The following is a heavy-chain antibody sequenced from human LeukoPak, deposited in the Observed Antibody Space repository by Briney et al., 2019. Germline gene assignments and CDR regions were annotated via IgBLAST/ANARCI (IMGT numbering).Heavy chain of an antibody. Sequence: GASVKVSCKASGYTFTGYYMHWVRQAPGQGPEWMGWINPNSGGTNYAQKFQGRVTMTRDTSISTAYMELSRLRSDDTAVYYCARVHSKIYGMDVWGQGTTVTVSS. CDR3: ARVHSKIYGMDV. J-gene: IGHJ6*02. CDR1: GYTFTGYY. V-gene: IGHV1-2*02. CDR2: INPNSGGT.